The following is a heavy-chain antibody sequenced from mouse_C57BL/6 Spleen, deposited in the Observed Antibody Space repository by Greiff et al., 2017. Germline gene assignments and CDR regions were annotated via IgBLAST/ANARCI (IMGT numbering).Heavy chain of an antibody. Sequence: QVQLQQSGAELVRPGASVTLSCKASGYTFTDYEMHWVKQTPVHGLEWIGAIDPETGGTAYNQKFKGKAILTADKSSSTAYMVLRSLTSEDSAVYYCTRWPFYDYDVRYFDYWGQGTTLTVSS. V-gene: IGHV1-15*01. CDR2: IDPETGGT. J-gene: IGHJ2*01. CDR1: GYTFTDYE. D-gene: IGHD2-4*01. CDR3: TRWPFYDYDVRYFDY.